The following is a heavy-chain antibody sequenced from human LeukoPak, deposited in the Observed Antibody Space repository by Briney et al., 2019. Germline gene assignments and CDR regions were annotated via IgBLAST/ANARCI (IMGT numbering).Heavy chain of an antibody. Sequence: GGSLRLPCAASGFTFSDYYMSWIRQAPGKGLEWVSYISSSGSTIYYADSVKGRFTISRDNAKNSLYLQMNSLRAEDTAVYYCARVYCSSTSCYPGGWFDPWGQGTLVTVSS. J-gene: IGHJ5*02. CDR1: GFTFSDYY. CDR2: ISSSGSTI. V-gene: IGHV3-11*04. D-gene: IGHD2-2*01. CDR3: ARVYCSSTSCYPGGWFDP.